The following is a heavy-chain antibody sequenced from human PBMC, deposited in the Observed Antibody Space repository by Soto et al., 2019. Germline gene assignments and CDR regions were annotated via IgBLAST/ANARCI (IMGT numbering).Heavy chain of an antibody. CDR1: GGSISSSSYY. V-gene: IGHV4-39*01. CDR3: ARRRNYYDSRGDAFDI. CDR2: IYYSGST. Sequence: QLQLQESGPGLVKPSETLSLTCTVSGGSISSSSYYWGWIRQPPGKGLEWIGSIYYSGSTYYNPSLKSRVTISVDTSKNQFSLKLSSVTAADTAVYYCARRRNYYDSRGDAFDIWGQGTMVTVSS. D-gene: IGHD3-22*01. J-gene: IGHJ3*02.